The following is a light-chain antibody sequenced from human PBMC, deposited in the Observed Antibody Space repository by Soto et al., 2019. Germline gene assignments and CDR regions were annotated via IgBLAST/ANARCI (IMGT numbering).Light chain of an antibody. Sequence: EIVMTQSPATLSVSPGERATLSCRARQSVRSNLAWYQQKPGQAPRLLIYDASTRATGIPARFSGSGSGTEFTLTISSLQSEDSALYYCQQYGSSPLFTFGPGTKVDIK. CDR2: DAS. CDR3: QQYGSSPLFT. J-gene: IGKJ3*01. CDR1: QSVRSN. V-gene: IGKV3-15*01.